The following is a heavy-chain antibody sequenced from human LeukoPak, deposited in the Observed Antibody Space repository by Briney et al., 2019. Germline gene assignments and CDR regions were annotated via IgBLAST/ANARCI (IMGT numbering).Heavy chain of an antibody. J-gene: IGHJ4*02. CDR1: GFTFSNYG. CDR3: ARVQHPYYYDSSGYYLDY. V-gene: IGHV3-NL1*01. Sequence: PGGSLRLSCAASGFTFSNYGIHWVRQAPGKGLEWVSVIYSGGSTYYADSVKGRFTISGDNSKNTLCLQMNSLRAEDTAVYYCARVQHPYYYDSSGYYLDYWGQGTLVTVSS. D-gene: IGHD3-22*01. CDR2: IYSGGST.